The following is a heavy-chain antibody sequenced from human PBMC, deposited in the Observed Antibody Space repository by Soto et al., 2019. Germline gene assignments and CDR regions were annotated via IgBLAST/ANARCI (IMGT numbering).Heavy chain of an antibody. J-gene: IGHJ4*02. CDR1: GFTFSHFA. Sequence: EVQLLESGGGLVQPGGSLRLSCAASGFTFSHFAMFWVRQAPGKGLEWVSSISRTGGAAHYADSVNGRFTISRDNSKNTLFLQMDSLRAEDTAVYYCAKAHDYIWGSYTRELDYWGQGTLVTVSS. V-gene: IGHV3-23*01. D-gene: IGHD3-16*01. CDR2: ISRTGGAA. CDR3: AKAHDYIWGSYTRELDY.